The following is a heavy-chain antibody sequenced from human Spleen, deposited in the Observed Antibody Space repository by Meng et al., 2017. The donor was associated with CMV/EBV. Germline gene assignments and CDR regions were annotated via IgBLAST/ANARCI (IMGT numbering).Heavy chain of an antibody. CDR2: ISWNSGSI. CDR1: GFTFDDYA. V-gene: IGHV3-9*01. D-gene: IGHD4-11*01. Sequence: GGSLRLSCAASGFTFDDYAMHWVRQAPGKGLEWVSGISWNSGSIGYADSVKGRFTISRDNSKNTLFLQMNSLRAEDTGVYYCARGSSVNDYYGMDDWGRGTTVTVSS. CDR3: ARGSSVNDYYGMDD. J-gene: IGHJ6*02.